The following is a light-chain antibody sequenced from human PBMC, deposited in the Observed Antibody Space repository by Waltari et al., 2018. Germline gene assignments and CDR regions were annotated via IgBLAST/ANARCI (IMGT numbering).Light chain of an antibody. CDR1: QSFSSSY. V-gene: IGKV3-20*01. Sequence: EIVLTQSPGTLSLSPGEGATLSCRASQSFSSSYLAWYQQKPGQAPRLLIYGTFTRATGVPDRFSGSGSGTDFTLTISRLEPEDFAVYYRHHYGSSPQTFGQGTKLEIK. CDR3: HHYGSSPQT. CDR2: GTF. J-gene: IGKJ2*01.